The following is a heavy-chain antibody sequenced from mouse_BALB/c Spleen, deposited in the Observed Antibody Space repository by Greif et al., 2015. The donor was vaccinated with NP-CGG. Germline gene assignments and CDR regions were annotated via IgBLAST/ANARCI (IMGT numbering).Heavy chain of an antibody. V-gene: IGHV1-69*02. CDR3: ARTYTGTWFAY. D-gene: IGHD5-1*01. CDR2: IDPSDSYT. CDR1: GYTFTSYW. Sequence: QVQLQQSGAELVKPGASVKLSCKASGYTFTSYWMRWVKQRPGQGLEWIGEIDPSDSYTNYNQKFKGKATLTVDKSSSTAYMQLSSLTSEDSAVYSCARTYTGTWFAYWGQGTLVTVSA. J-gene: IGHJ3*01.